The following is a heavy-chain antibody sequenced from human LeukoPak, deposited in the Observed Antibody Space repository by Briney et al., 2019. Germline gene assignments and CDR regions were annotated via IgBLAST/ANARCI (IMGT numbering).Heavy chain of an antibody. CDR2: ISSSGSTI. CDR3: ARSPRGSSGWYGDAFDI. V-gene: IGHV3-48*01. J-gene: IGHJ3*02. Sequence: GGSLRLSCAASGFSFSSYGMHWVRQAPGKGLEWVSYISSSGSTIYYADSVEGRFTISRDNAKNSLYLQMNSLRAEDTAVYYCARSPRGSSGWYGDAFDIWGQGTMVTVSS. D-gene: IGHD6-19*01. CDR1: GFSFSSYG.